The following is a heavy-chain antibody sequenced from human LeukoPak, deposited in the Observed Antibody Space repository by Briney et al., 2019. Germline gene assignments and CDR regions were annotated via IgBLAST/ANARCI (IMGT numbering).Heavy chain of an antibody. J-gene: IGHJ4*02. CDR2: IIPILGIA. V-gene: IGHV1-69*04. D-gene: IGHD3-9*01. CDR3: ARDLAHYDILTGSGEDFDY. CDR1: GGTFSSYA. Sequence: ASVKVSCKASGGTFSSYAISWVRQAPGQGLEWMGRIIPILGIANHAQKFQGRVTITADKSTSTAYMELSSLRSEDTAVYYCARDLAHYDILTGSGEDFDYWGQGTLVTVSS.